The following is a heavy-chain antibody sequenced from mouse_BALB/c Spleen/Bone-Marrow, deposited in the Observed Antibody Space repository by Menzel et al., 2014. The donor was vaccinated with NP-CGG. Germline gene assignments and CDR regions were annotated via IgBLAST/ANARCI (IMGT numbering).Heavy chain of an antibody. J-gene: IGHJ2*01. CDR1: GFNIKDTY. D-gene: IGHD4-1*01. CDR3: ATLTGTFDY. CDR2: IDPASDYT. Sequence: EVQLQQSGAELVKPGASVKLSCTASGFNIKDTYMHWVKQRPEQGLEWIGRIDPASDYTQFDSKFQGKATITADTSSNTAYLQLSSLTSEDTAVYYCATLTGTFDYWGQGTTLPVSS. V-gene: IGHV14-3*02.